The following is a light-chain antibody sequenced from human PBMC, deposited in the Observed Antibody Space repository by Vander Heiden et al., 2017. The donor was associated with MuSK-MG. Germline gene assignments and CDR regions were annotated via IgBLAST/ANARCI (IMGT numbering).Light chain of an antibody. CDR1: QSVLYSSNNKNY. CDR3: GQHYSGRT. Sequence: DIVMTQSPDSLAVSLGERATINCKSSQSVLYSSNNKNYLAWYQQKPGQPPKLLISWASTRESGVPDRFSGSGSATDFTLTISSLQAEDVAVYYCGQHYSGRTFGRGTKVEIK. V-gene: IGKV4-1*01. CDR2: WAS. J-gene: IGKJ1*01.